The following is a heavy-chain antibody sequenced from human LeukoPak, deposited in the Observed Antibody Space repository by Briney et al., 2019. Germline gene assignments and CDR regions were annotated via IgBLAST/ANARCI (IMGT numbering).Heavy chain of an antibody. Sequence: GGSLRLSCAASGFTFSSYGMHWVRQAPGKGLEWVAGISYDGSNKYYADSVKGRFTISRDNSKNTLYLQMNSLSAEDTAVYYCAKTPSSGSSGYYWFDYWGQGTLVTVSS. CDR3: AKTPSSGSSGYYWFDY. CDR2: ISYDGSNK. CDR1: GFTFSSYG. D-gene: IGHD3-22*01. V-gene: IGHV3-30*18. J-gene: IGHJ4*02.